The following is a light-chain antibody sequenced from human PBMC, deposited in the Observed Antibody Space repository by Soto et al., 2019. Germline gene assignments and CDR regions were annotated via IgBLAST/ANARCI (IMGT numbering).Light chain of an antibody. V-gene: IGKV1D-12*01. Sequence: DIPMTQSPSAVSASVGDRVTITCRASQDISSWLAWYQQKPGEAPKVLIYAAFSLESGVPSRFSGSGSGTDFTLTISSLQPEDFATYXCQQTISFPLTFGGGTKVEI. CDR1: QDISSW. CDR2: AAF. CDR3: QQTISFPLT. J-gene: IGKJ4*01.